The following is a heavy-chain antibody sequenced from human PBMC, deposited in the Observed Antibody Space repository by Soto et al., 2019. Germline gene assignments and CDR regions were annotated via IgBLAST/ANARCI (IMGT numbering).Heavy chain of an antibody. D-gene: IGHD6-19*01. V-gene: IGHV1-69*05. CDR1: GGTFSSYA. Sequence: ASVKVSCKASGGTFSSYAISWVRQAPGQRLEWMGGIIPICGTANYAQKFQERVTITRDMSTSTAYMELSSLRSEDTAVYYCAADRLVGMDVWGQGTTVTVSS. CDR2: IIPICGTA. CDR3: AADRLVGMDV. J-gene: IGHJ6*02.